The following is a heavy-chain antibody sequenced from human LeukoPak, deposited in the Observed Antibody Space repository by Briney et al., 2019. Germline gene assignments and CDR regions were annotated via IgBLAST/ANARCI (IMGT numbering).Heavy chain of an antibody. CDR1: GFTFGSDW. V-gene: IGHV3-7*04. D-gene: IGHD5-18*01. Sequence: PGRSMTLSCAASGFTFGSDWRNWVRQAPGKGLEWVADIRQDGGEEYYGDSVKGRFTISRDNANNSLYLQMNSLRVEDTAVYYCARGNSYGYWGQGTLVTVSS. CDR2: IRQDGGEE. J-gene: IGHJ4*02. CDR3: ARGNSYGY.